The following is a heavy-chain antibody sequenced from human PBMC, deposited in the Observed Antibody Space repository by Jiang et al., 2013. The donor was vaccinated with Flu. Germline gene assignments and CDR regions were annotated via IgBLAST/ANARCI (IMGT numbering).Heavy chain of an antibody. CDR1: GGSISSGSYY. V-gene: IGHV4-61*02. CDR3: ARFPGVFGAFDI. Sequence: GPGLVKPSQTLSLTCTVSGGSISSGSYYWSWIRQPAGKGLEWIGRIYTSGSTNYNPSLKSRVTISVDTSKNQFSLKLSSVTAADTAVYYCARFPGVFGAFDIWGRGTMVTVSS. D-gene: IGHD7-27*01. CDR2: IYTSGST. J-gene: IGHJ3*02.